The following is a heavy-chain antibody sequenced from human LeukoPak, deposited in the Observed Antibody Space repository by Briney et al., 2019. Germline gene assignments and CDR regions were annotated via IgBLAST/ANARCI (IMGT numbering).Heavy chain of an antibody. D-gene: IGHD5-12*01. J-gene: IGHJ6*02. Sequence: GGSLRLSCAASGFTFSSYAMSWVRQAPGKGLEWVSAISGGGGSTYYADSVKGRFTISRDNSKNTLYLQMNSLRAEDTAVYYCAKDSDYDYSGYDSDYYGMDVWGQGTTVTVSS. V-gene: IGHV3-23*01. CDR3: AKDSDYDYSGYDSDYYGMDV. CDR2: ISGGGGST. CDR1: GFTFSSYA.